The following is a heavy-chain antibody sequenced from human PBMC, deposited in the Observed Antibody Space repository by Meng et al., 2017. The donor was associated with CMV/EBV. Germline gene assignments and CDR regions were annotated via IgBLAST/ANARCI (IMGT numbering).Heavy chain of an antibody. J-gene: IGHJ6*02. CDR2: MNPNSGNT. D-gene: IGHD3-3*01. Sequence: ASVKVSCKASGYTYTSYDINWVRQATGQGLEWMGWMNPNSGNTGYAQKFQGRVTTTRNTSISTAYMELSSLRSEDTAVYYCARGRFWSGYQRRGYYYGMDVWGQGTTVTVSS. CDR1: GYTYTSYD. V-gene: IGHV1-8*01. CDR3: ARGRFWSGYQRRGYYYGMDV.